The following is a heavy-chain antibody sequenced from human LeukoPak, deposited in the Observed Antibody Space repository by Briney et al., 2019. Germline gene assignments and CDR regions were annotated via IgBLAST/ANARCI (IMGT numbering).Heavy chain of an antibody. CDR2: ISGSGGST. V-gene: IGHV3-23*01. Sequence: GGSLRLSCAASGLTFSSYAMSWVRQAPGKGLEWVSAISGSGGSTYYADSVKGRFTISRDNSKNTLYLQMNSLRAEDTAVYYCAKDGARGSYYFHFDYWGQGTLVTVSS. CDR1: GLTFSSYA. D-gene: IGHD1-26*01. CDR3: AKDGARGSYYFHFDY. J-gene: IGHJ4*02.